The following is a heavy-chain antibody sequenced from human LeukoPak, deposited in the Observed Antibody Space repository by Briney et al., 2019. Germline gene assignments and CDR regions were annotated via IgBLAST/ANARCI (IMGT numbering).Heavy chain of an antibody. CDR2: INGRGDDT. J-gene: IGHJ4*02. V-gene: IGHV3-23*01. CDR3: AKRPTVTASDHFDY. D-gene: IGHD4-17*01. CDR1: GFTFTSYA. Sequence: GGSLRLSCAASGFTFTSYAMSWVRQAPGKGLQWVSTINGRGDDTHYADSVKDRFSISRDNSKNTLYLHMNSLRAEDTAVYYCAKRPTVTASDHFDYWGQGTLVTVSS.